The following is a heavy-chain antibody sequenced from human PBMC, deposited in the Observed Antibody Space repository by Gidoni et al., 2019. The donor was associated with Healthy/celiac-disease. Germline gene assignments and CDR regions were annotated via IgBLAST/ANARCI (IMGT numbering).Heavy chain of an antibody. CDR2: IYHSGST. Sequence: QLQLQESGSGLVQPSQTLSLTCAVSGVSISSGGYSWSWIRQPPGKGLEWIGYIYHSGSTYYNPSLKSRVTISVHRSKNQFSLKLSSVTAADTAVYYCARRGYSYGYAFDIWGQGTMVTVSS. D-gene: IGHD5-18*01. CDR3: ARRGYSYGYAFDI. CDR1: GVSISSGGYS. V-gene: IGHV4-30-2*01. J-gene: IGHJ3*02.